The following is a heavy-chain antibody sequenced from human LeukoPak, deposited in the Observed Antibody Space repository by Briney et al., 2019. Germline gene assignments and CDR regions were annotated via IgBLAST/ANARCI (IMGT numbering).Heavy chain of an antibody. CDR2: IRYDESLK. D-gene: IGHD5-24*01. V-gene: IGHV3-30*02. CDR1: GFVFSNFA. Sequence: GGSLRLSCAASGFVFSNFAMHWVRQAPGKGLEWVAFIRYDESLKYYADSVKGRFTISRDNSRNTVFLEMDSLRGDDTAVYYCAQDSGDGYNPGDYWGQGTLVTVSS. CDR3: AQDSGDGYNPGDY. J-gene: IGHJ4*02.